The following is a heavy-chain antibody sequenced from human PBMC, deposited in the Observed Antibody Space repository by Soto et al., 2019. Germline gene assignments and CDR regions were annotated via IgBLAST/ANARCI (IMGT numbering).Heavy chain of an antibody. D-gene: IGHD6-19*01. Sequence: PSETLSLTCTVSGGSISSYYWSWIRQPPGKGLEWIGYIYYSGSTNYNPSLKSRVTISVDTSKNQFSLKLSSVTAADTAVYYCARDQGIAVAGLVYYYYGMDAWGQGTTVTVSS. J-gene: IGHJ6*02. CDR3: ARDQGIAVAGLVYYYYGMDA. CDR2: IYYSGST. V-gene: IGHV4-59*01. CDR1: GGSISSYY.